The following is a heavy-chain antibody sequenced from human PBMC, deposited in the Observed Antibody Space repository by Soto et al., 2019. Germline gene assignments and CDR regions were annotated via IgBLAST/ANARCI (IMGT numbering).Heavy chain of an antibody. V-gene: IGHV1-3*01. CDR3: ARVSGWYFLDY. CDR1: GYTFTSYA. D-gene: IGHD6-13*01. CDR2: INAGNGNT. J-gene: IGHJ4*02. Sequence: ASVKVSCTACGYTFTSYAMHWARQAPGQRLEWMGWINAGNGNTKYSQKFQGRVTITRDTSASTAYMELSSLRSEDTAVYHCARVSGWYFLDYWGQGTLVTVSS.